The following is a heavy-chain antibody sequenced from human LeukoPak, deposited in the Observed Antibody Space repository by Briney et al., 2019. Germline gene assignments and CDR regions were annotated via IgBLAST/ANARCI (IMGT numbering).Heavy chain of an antibody. CDR3: AKGIVGATRKINFFDY. CDR1: GFTFSSYA. V-gene: IGHV3-23*01. D-gene: IGHD1-26*01. Sequence: GGSLRLSCAASGFTFSSYAMSWVRQAPGKGLEWVSAISGSGGSTYYADSVKGRFTISRDNSKNTLYLQMNSLRAEDTAEYYCAKGIVGATRKINFFDYWGQGTLVTVSS. J-gene: IGHJ4*02. CDR2: ISGSGGST.